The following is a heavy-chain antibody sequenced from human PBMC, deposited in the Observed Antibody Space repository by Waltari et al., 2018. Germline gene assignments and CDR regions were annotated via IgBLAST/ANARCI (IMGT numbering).Heavy chain of an antibody. CDR3: ARLGGTTSFDY. CDR2: IYYSGST. Sequence: QLQLQESGPGLVKPSETLSLTCTVSGGSISSSSYYWGWIRQPPGKGLEWIGSIYYSGSTYYNPSLKSRVTISVDTSKNQFSLKLSSVTAADTAVYYCARLGGTTSFDYWGQGTLVTVSS. CDR1: GGSISSSSYY. J-gene: IGHJ4*02. V-gene: IGHV4-39*01. D-gene: IGHD1-1*01.